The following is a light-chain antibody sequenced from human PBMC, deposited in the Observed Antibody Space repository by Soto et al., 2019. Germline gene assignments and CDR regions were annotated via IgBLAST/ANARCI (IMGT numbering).Light chain of an antibody. CDR3: QQTYDTLLFT. Sequence: DIQMTQSPSSLSASVGDRVTITCRASESISSYLNWYQQKSGKAPTLLIYSASSLQSGVPSRFRGSGSGTDFTLTINTLQPEDFATYYCQQTYDTLLFTFGPGTRVDIK. CDR1: ESISSY. CDR2: SAS. J-gene: IGKJ3*01. V-gene: IGKV1-39*01.